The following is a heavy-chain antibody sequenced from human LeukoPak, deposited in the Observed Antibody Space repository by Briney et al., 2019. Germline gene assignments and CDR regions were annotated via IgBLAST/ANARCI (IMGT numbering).Heavy chain of an antibody. V-gene: IGHV1-69*13. D-gene: IGHD2-2*01. CDR2: IIPIFGTA. CDR3: ARDSVVVPAAMLTRGSGGMDV. CDR1: GGTFGSYA. Sequence: ASVKVSCKASGGTFGSYAITWVRQAPGQGLEWMGRIIPIFGTANYAQKFQGRVTITAGESTSTAYMELSSLRSEDTAVYYCARDSVVVPAAMLTRGSGGMDVWGQGTTVTVSS. J-gene: IGHJ6*02.